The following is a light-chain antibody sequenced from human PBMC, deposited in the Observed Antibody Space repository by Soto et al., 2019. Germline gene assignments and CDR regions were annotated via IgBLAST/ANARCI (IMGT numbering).Light chain of an antibody. CDR3: QQYDSSPRP. V-gene: IGKV3-20*01. J-gene: IGKJ1*01. CDR2: GAS. Sequence: VFSESLGTLSLSPGGRATLSCTASQSVSRWLPCYQRRPGQSPRLLIFGASIRASGVPARFIGSGSGTVFTLTISRLEPEDFAVYFCQQYDSSPRPFGQGTKVAIK. CDR1: QSVSRW.